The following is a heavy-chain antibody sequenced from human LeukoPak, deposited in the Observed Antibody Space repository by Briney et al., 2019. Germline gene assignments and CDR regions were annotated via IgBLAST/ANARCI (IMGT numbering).Heavy chain of an antibody. J-gene: IGHJ6*02. Sequence: SETLSLTCAVYGGSFSDYFWGWLRQPPRKGLEWIGEINHSGRTYYNPSLKSRLTITVDTSKNQFYLNLSSVTASDTAVYYRARDVGVVPAAIQYGMDVWGQGTTVTVSS. V-gene: IGHV4-34*01. CDR1: GGSFSDYF. D-gene: IGHD2-2*01. CDR3: ARDVGVVPAAIQYGMDV. CDR2: INHSGRT.